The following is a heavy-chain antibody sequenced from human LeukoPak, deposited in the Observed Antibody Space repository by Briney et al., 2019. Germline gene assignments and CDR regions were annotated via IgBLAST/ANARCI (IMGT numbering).Heavy chain of an antibody. CDR1: GFTFSSYA. V-gene: IGHV3-23*01. Sequence: GGSLRLSCAASGFTFSSYAMSWVRQAPGKGLEWVSGISGSGGSTYYADSVKGRFTISRDNAENSLYLQMNSLRAEDTALYYCARKRPNYFDYWGQGTLVTVSS. CDR3: ARKRPNYFDY. CDR2: ISGSGGST. J-gene: IGHJ4*02.